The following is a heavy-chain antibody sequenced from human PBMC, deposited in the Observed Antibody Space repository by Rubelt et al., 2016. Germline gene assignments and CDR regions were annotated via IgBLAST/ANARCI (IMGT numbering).Heavy chain of an antibody. Sequence: QVQLQESGPGLVMPSETLSLTCTVSGYSISSGYYWGWIRQPPGKGLVWIGSIYHSGSTYYNPSLKSRVTISVDTSKNQFSLKLSSVTAADTAVYYCARDHSSGWYLEGFFDYWGQGTLVTVSS. CDR2: IYHSGST. D-gene: IGHD6-19*01. J-gene: IGHJ4*02. V-gene: IGHV4-38-2*02. CDR1: GYSISSGYY. CDR3: ARDHSSGWYLEGFFDY.